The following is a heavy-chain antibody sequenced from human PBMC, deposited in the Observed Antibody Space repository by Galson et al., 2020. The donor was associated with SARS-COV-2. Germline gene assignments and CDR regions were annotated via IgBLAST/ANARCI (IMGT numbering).Heavy chain of an antibody. V-gene: IGHV4-61*02. CDR2: IYVSGNT. J-gene: IGHJ5*02. CDR3: TKEDYGDYGGPWFDP. Sequence: SQTLSLTCTVSGGSIRSGSYYWTWIRQPAGKGLEWIGRIYVSGNTDYNPSLRSRVTISLDTSKKQFSLKLKSVTAADTAVYYCTKEDYGDYGGPWFDPWGQGTLVTVSS. D-gene: IGHD4-17*01. CDR1: GGSIRSGSYY.